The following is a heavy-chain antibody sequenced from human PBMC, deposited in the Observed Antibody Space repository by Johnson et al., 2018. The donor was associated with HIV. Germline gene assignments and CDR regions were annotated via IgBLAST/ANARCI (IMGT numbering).Heavy chain of an antibody. Sequence: VQLVESGGGVVQPGRSLRLSCAASGFTVSDNYMTWVRQAPGKGLEWVSVIYSCGRTYYADFVQGRFTISRDNAKNSLHLQMNSLRVDDTAAYYGGRDGSDCSSGYYWGAFDIWGQGTMVTVSS. CDR3: GRDGSDCSSGYYWGAFDI. CDR1: GFTVSDNY. CDR2: IYSCGRT. D-gene: IGHD3-22*01. J-gene: IGHJ3*02. V-gene: IGHV3-66*01.